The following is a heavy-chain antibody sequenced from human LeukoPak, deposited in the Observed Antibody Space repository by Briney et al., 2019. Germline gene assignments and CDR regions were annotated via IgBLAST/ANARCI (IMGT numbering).Heavy chain of an antibody. D-gene: IGHD6-19*01. CDR1: GYTFTSYA. CDR3: ARDPGSGWYRGIDY. J-gene: IGHJ4*02. V-gene: IGHV7-4-1*02. Sequence: ASVKVSCKASGYTFTSYAMNWVRQAPGQGLEWMGWINTNTGNPTYAQGFTGRFVFSLDTSVSTAYLQISGLKAEDTAVYYCARDPGSGWYRGIDYWGQGTLVTVSS. CDR2: INTNTGNP.